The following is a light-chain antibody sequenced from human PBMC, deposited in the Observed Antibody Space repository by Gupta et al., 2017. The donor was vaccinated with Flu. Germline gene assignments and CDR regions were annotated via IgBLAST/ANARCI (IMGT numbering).Light chain of an antibody. V-gene: IGLV2-8*01. Sequence: QSALTQPPSASGSPGQSVTISCTGTSSDVGAYNYVSWYQQHPGKAPKGRMHEVSKRPSGVPDRFSGSKSGNTESLTVSGLQADDEADDDCSSYAGGNMGLFGGGTKLTVL. CDR3: SSYAGGNMGL. CDR1: SSDVGAYNY. CDR2: EVS. J-gene: IGLJ3*02.